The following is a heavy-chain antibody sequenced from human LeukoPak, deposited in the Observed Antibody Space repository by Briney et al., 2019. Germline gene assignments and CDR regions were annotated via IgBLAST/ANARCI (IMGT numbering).Heavy chain of an antibody. CDR3: ANNYEGFGFEAYYMDV. CDR2: ISHTGSTM. V-gene: IGHV3-48*01. D-gene: IGHD5-24*01. Sequence: TGGSLRLSCAASGFRFSSYSMNWVRQAPGKGLEWVSYISHTGSTMSYADSVKGRFTISRDNSKNTLYLQMNSLRAEDTAVYYCANNYEGFGFEAYYMDVWGKGTTVTVSS. J-gene: IGHJ6*03. CDR1: GFRFSSYS.